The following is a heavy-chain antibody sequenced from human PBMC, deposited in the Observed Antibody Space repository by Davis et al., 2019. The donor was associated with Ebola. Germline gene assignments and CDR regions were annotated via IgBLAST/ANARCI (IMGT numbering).Heavy chain of an antibody. CDR2: INPNSGGT. V-gene: IGHV1-2*02. J-gene: IGHJ4*02. CDR3: ARAASGWSYFDY. Sequence: ASVKDSCKASGYTFTSYGISWVRQAPGQGLEWMGWINPNSGGTNYAQKFQGRVTMTRDTSISTAYMELSRLRSDDTAVYYCARAASGWSYFDYWGQGTLVTVSS. D-gene: IGHD6-19*01. CDR1: GYTFTSYG.